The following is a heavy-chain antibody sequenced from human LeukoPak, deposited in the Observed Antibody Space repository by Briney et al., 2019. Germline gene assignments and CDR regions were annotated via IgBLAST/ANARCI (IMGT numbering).Heavy chain of an antibody. J-gene: IGHJ4*02. V-gene: IGHV3-21*01. CDR1: GFTFSSYS. CDR3: VRESGGYCSTTSCYKGYFDY. D-gene: IGHD2-2*02. CDR2: IVSSVSYI. Sequence: GSLRLSCAASGFTFSSYSMNWVRQAPGKGLEWVSSIVSSVSYIYYADSVKGRFTISRDNAKNSLYLQMNSLRAEDTAVYYCVRESGGYCSTTSCYKGYFDYWGQGTLVTVSS.